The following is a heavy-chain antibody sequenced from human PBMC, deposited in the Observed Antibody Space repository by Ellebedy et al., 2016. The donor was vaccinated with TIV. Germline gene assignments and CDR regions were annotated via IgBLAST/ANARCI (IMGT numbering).Heavy chain of an antibody. CDR1: GFMFNMYD. J-gene: IGHJ6*02. CDR3: AKGRLPYKWNYGHGMDV. Sequence: PGGSLRLSCAASGFMFNMYDMYWVRQAPGKGLECMAVISYDGTAKKYADSVKGRVTISRDNSKNTLDLQMSSLRVEDTAVYFCAKGRLPYKWNYGHGMDVWGQGTTVTVSS. CDR2: ISYDGTAK. V-gene: IGHV3-30*18. D-gene: IGHD1-20*01.